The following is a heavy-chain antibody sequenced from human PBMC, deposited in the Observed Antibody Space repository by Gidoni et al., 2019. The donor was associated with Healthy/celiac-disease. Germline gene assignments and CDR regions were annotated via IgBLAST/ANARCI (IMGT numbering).Heavy chain of an antibody. CDR2: IKQDGSEK. D-gene: IGHD3-22*01. Sequence: EVQLVESGGGLVQPGGSLRLSCAASGFTFSSYWMSWVRQAPGKGLEWVANIKQDGSEKYYVDSVKGRFTISRDNAKNSLYLQMNSLRAEDTAVYYCARVSNSYYYDSSGYYYDYWGQGTLVTVSS. CDR3: ARVSNSYYYDSSGYYYDY. J-gene: IGHJ4*02. V-gene: IGHV3-7*01. CDR1: GFTFSSYW.